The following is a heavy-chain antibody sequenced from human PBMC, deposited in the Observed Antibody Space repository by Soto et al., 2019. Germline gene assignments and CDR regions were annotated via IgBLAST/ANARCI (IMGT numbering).Heavy chain of an antibody. CDR2: IYNSGNT. CDR1: GGSISSYY. D-gene: IGHD6-6*01. Sequence: QVQLQESGPGLVKPSETLSLTCTVSGGSISSYYWNWIRQPPGKGLEWIGYIYNSGNTNYNPSLRSRVTISVDTSKNQFSLKLTSVTAADTAVYYCAAPPSYWGQGTLVTVSS. V-gene: IGHV4-59*01. CDR3: AAPPSY. J-gene: IGHJ4*02.